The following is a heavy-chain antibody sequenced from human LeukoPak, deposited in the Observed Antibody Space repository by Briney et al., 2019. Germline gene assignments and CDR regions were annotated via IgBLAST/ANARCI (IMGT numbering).Heavy chain of an antibody. J-gene: IGHJ4*02. CDR3: ASPRDGYNWGFDY. D-gene: IGHD5-24*01. Sequence: GGSLRLSCAASGFTFSSYWMSWVRQAPGKGLEWVANIKQDGSEKYYVDSVKGRFTISRDNAKNSLYLQMNSLRAEDTAVYYCASPRDGYNWGFDYWGQGTLVTVSS. V-gene: IGHV3-7*01. CDR2: IKQDGSEK. CDR1: GFTFSSYW.